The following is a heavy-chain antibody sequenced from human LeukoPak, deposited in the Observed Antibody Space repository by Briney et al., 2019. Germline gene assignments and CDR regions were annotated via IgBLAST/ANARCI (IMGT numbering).Heavy chain of an antibody. V-gene: IGHV1-69*04. Sequence: ASVKVSCKASGGTFSSYAISWVRQAPGQGLEWMGRIIPLLGVPNYAQKFQGRVTITAEKSTSTAYMELSSLRSEDTAVYYCARERGYSGYDLGNSFDYWGQGTLVTVSS. CDR2: IIPLLGVP. CDR1: GGTFSSYA. J-gene: IGHJ4*02. CDR3: ARERGYSGYDLGNSFDY. D-gene: IGHD5-12*01.